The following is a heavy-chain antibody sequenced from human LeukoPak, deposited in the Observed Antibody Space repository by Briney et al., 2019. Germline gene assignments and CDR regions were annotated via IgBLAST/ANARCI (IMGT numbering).Heavy chain of an antibody. CDR2: IIPIFGTA. D-gene: IGHD5-18*01. Sequence: SVKVSCKASGGTFSSYAISWVRQAPGQGLEWMGGIIPIFGTANYAQKFLGRVTITADESTSTAYMELSSLRSEDTAVYYCARDIDTAMVTGDIWGQGTMVTVSS. V-gene: IGHV1-69*01. CDR1: GGTFSSYA. CDR3: ARDIDTAMVTGDI. J-gene: IGHJ3*02.